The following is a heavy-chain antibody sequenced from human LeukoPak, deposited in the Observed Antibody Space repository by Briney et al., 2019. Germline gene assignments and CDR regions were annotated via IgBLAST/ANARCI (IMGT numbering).Heavy chain of an antibody. CDR2: ISSNGGST. V-gene: IGHV3-64*01. CDR3: ARAREYDTRDFDH. Sequence: PGGSLRFCCTASGFTSSSYAMHWVRQAPGKGLEYVSAISSNGGSTYYANSVKGRFTISRDNSKNTLYLQMGSLRVEDMAVYYCARAREYDTRDFDHWGQGTLVTVSS. D-gene: IGHD6-6*01. J-gene: IGHJ5*02. CDR1: GFTSSSYA.